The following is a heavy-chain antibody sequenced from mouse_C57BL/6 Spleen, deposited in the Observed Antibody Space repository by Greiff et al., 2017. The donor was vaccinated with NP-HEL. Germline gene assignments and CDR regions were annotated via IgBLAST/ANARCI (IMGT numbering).Heavy chain of an antibody. Sequence: VKLVESGPGLVAPSHCLSISCTVSGFSLTSYCVDWVRQPPGQGLEWLGVIWGGGGTTYYSALMSSLSISKDNSKTQVFLKMNSLQTDDTAMYYCAKRESYYYSSSYALDYWGQGTSVTVSS. CDR3: AKRESYYYSSSYALDY. J-gene: IGHJ4*01. CDR2: IWGGGGT. CDR1: GFSLTSYC. D-gene: IGHD1-1*01. V-gene: IGHV2-9*01.